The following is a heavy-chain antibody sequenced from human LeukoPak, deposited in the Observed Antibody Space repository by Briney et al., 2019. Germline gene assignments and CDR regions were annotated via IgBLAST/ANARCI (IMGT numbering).Heavy chain of an antibody. V-gene: IGHV1-69*05. J-gene: IGHJ4*02. CDR3: ARSRAAVPAAITHFDY. Sequence: SVKVSCKASGGTFSTYAVSWVRQAPGQGLEWMGGIIPIFGTPNYAQKFQGRVTITTDGSTNTAYMELSSLRSEDTAVYYCARSRAAVPAAITHFDYWGQGTLVTVSS. CDR2: IIPIFGTP. CDR1: GGTFSTYA. D-gene: IGHD2-2*01.